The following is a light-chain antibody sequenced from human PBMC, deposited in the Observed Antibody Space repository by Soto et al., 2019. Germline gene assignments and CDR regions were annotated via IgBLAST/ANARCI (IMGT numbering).Light chain of an antibody. Sequence: QSVLTQSPSASGTPGQRITIYCSGSTSSIGSNAVNWYQQFPGTAPTFLIYNDDQRPSGVPDRFSGSKSGTSASLAISGLHSEDEADYYCATCDDSLNAFVFGTGTKLTVL. CDR1: TSSIGSNA. V-gene: IGLV1-44*01. CDR3: ATCDDSLNAFV. J-gene: IGLJ1*01. CDR2: NDD.